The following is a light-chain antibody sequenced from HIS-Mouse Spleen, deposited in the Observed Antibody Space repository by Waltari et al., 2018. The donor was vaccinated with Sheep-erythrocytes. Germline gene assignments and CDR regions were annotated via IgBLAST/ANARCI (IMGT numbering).Light chain of an antibody. CDR1: SSDVGGYNY. V-gene: IGLV2-11*01. Sequence: QSALTQPRSVSGPPGQSVTISSTGTSSDVGGYNYFPRYQHHPGKAPKLMIYDVSKRPSGVPDRFSGSKSGNTASLTISGLQAEDEADYYCCSYAGSYNHVFATGTKVTVL. CDR2: DVS. CDR3: CSYAGSYNHV. J-gene: IGLJ1*01.